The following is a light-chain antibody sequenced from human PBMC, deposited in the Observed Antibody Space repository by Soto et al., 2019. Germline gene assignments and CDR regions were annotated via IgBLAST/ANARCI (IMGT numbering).Light chain of an antibody. J-gene: IGKJ1*01. Sequence: DIQLTQSPSFLSASVGDRVTITCRASQGISSSLAWYQQKPGKAPELLIYAASTLQSGVPSRFSGSGSGTEFTLTVSSLQPEDFAVYYCQHYGSSPQTFGQGTKVEI. CDR1: QGISSS. CDR3: QHYGSSPQT. V-gene: IGKV1-9*01. CDR2: AAS.